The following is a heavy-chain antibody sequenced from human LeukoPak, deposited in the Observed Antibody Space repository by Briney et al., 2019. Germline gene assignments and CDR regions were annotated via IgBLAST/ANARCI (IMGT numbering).Heavy chain of an antibody. CDR1: GFTFSNFA. CDR2: ISGTGDRT. Sequence: GGSLRLSCAASGFTFSNFAMSWVRQAPGKGLECVSSISGTGDRTSYADSVRGRFTISRDNSKTTLYLQMNSLRADDTAVYYCAREPKNWGHGTLVTVSS. J-gene: IGHJ4*01. CDR3: AREPKN. V-gene: IGHV3-23*01.